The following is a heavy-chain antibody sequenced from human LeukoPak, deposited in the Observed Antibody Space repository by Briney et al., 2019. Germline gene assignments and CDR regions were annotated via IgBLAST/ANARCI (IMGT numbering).Heavy chain of an antibody. CDR3: ARWSISSGVGYYYMDV. Sequence: ASVKVSCKASGYTFTGYYMHWVRQAPGQGLEWMGWINPNSGGTNYAQKFPGRVTMTRDTSISTAYMELSRLRSDDTAVYYCARWSISSGVGYYYMDVWGKGTTVTVSS. J-gene: IGHJ6*03. D-gene: IGHD6-6*01. V-gene: IGHV1-2*02. CDR2: INPNSGGT. CDR1: GYTFTGYY.